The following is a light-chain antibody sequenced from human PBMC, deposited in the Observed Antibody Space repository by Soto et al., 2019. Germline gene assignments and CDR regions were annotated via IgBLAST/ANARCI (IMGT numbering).Light chain of an antibody. V-gene: IGKV3-20*01. CDR1: QSVSSPS. Sequence: EIVLTQSPGTLSLSPGERATLSCRASQSVSSPSLAWYQQKPGQAPRLLIYGVSSRATGIPDRFSGSGSGTDVTLTISSLEPEDISVYYCQQYGTSPPTFGPGTKVDIK. CDR3: QQYGTSPPT. J-gene: IGKJ3*01. CDR2: GVS.